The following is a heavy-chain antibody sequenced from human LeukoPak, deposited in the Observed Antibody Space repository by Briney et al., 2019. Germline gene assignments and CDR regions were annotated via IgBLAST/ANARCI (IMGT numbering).Heavy chain of an antibody. CDR1: GGSCSGYQ. V-gene: IGHV4-34*01. D-gene: IGHD2-2*01. CDR2: INHSGST. CDR3: ARRAYTTTRKFDS. Sequence: SETLSLTCAVYGGSCSGYQWTWIRQPPGKGLEWIGEINHSGSTNYNPSLKSRVTISVDTSKNQFSLKLSSVTAADTAVYYCARRAYTTTRKFDSWGQGTLVTVSS. J-gene: IGHJ4*02.